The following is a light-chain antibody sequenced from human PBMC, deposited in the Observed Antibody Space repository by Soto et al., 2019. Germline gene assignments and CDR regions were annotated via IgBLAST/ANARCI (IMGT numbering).Light chain of an antibody. CDR1: SSDVGAYNY. CDR2: DVS. J-gene: IGLJ1*01. Sequence: QSVLTQPASVSGSPGQSITISCTGTSSDVGAYNYVSWYQQHPGKVPKLMIYDVSDRPSGVSNRFSGSKSGNTASLTISGLQAEEEADYYGSSFTRSNSYVFGTGTKVTVL. CDR3: SSFTRSNSYV. V-gene: IGLV2-14*03.